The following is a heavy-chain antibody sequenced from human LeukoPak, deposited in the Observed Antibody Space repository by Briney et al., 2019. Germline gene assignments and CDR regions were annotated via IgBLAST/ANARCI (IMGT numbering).Heavy chain of an antibody. CDR1: GYTFTSYG. CDR2: IGAYNGNT. J-gene: IGHJ3*02. D-gene: IGHD3-22*01. Sequence: ASVKVSCKASGYTFTSYGISWVRQAPGQGLEWMGWIGAYNGNTNYAQKLQGRVTMTTDTSTSTAYMELRSLRSDDTAVYYCARDGTYYYDSSGYLRRAFDIWGQGTMVTVSS. CDR3: ARDGTYYYDSSGYLRRAFDI. V-gene: IGHV1-18*01.